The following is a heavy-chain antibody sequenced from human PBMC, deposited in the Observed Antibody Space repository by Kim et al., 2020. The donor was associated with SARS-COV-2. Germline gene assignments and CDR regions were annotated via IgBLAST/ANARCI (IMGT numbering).Heavy chain of an antibody. D-gene: IGHD2-21*02. CDR2: VYKTGST. CDR1: GDSVTSDY. J-gene: IGHJ4*02. CDR3: ARALTSRTAARLDS. Sequence: SETLSLTCSVSGDSVTSDYWTWIRQPAGKGLEWIGRVYKTGSTSYNPSLKSRVTMSIDTSKNQFSLKLTSVTAADTAVYYCARALTSRTAARLDSWGQGILVPVSS. V-gene: IGHV4-4*07.